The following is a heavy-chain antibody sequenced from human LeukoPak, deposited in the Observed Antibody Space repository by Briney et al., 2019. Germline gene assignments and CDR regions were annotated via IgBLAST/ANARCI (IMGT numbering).Heavy chain of an antibody. CDR1: GYTFTSYY. Sequence: GASVKVSCKASGYTFTSYYMHSVRQAPGQGLEWMGIINPSGGSTSYAQKFQGRVTMTRDTSTSTVYMELSSLRSEDTAVYYCARGIQPPPEDYVNWFDPWGQGTLVTVSS. D-gene: IGHD3-16*01. J-gene: IGHJ5*02. CDR2: INPSGGST. CDR3: ARGIQPPPEDYVNWFDP. V-gene: IGHV1-46*01.